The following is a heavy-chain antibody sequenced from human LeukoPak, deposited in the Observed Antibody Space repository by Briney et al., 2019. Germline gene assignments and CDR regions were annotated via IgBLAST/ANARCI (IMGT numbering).Heavy chain of an antibody. D-gene: IGHD3-16*02. CDR1: GGSISSSSYY. V-gene: IGHV4-61*01. Sequence: SETLSLTCTVSGGSISSSSYYWGWIRQPPGKGLEWIGYVYYTGSTNYNPSLKSRVTISVDTSKNQFSLKLNSVTAADTAVYYCARDSDYVWGSYRYWGQGTLVTVSS. CDR2: VYYTGST. CDR3: ARDSDYVWGSYRY. J-gene: IGHJ4*02.